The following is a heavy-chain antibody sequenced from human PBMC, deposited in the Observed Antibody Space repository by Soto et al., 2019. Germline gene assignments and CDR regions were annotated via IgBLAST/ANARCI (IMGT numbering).Heavy chain of an antibody. Sequence: GGSLRLSCAASGFTFSSYGMHWVRQAPGKGLEWVAVISYDGSNKYYADSVKGRFTISRDNSKNTLYLQMNSLRAEDTAVYYCAKDLELRLDYWGQGTLVTVSS. CDR2: ISYDGSNK. J-gene: IGHJ4*02. CDR3: AKDLELRLDY. V-gene: IGHV3-30*18. D-gene: IGHD1-26*01. CDR1: GFTFSSYG.